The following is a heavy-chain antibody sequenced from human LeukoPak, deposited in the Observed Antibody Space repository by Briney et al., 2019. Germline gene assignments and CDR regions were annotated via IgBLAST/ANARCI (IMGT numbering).Heavy chain of an antibody. CDR2: IYPGDSDT. J-gene: IGHJ4*02. CDR1: GYSFTNSW. CDR3: ARRTDRSFWYLDY. V-gene: IGHV5-51*01. Sequence: GESLKISCKGSGYSFTNSWIAWVRQMPGKGLEWMGIIYPGDSDTRYSPSFQGQVTISADKSISTAYLQWSSLKASDTAIYYCARRTDRSFWYLDYWGQGTLVTVSS.